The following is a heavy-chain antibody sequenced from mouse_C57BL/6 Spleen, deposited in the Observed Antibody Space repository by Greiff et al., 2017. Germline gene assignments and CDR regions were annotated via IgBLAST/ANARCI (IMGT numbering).Heavy chain of an antibody. CDR2: IWRGGST. CDR1: GFSLTSYG. CDR3: ARGGYRGYAMDY. V-gene: IGHV2-2*01. D-gene: IGHD2-14*01. Sequence: QVQLQQSGPGLVQPSQSLSITCTVSGFSLTSYGVHWVRQSPGKGLEWLGVIWRGGSTDYNAAFISRLSISKDNSKSQVFFKMNSLQADDTAIYYCARGGYRGYAMDYWGQGTSVTVSS. J-gene: IGHJ4*01.